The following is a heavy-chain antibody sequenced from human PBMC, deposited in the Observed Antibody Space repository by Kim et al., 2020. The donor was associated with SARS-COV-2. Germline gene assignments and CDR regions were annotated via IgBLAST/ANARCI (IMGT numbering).Heavy chain of an antibody. Sequence: IYYADSVKGRFTISRDNAKNSLYLQMNSLRAEDTAVYYCARERIAATLDYWGQGTLVTVSS. J-gene: IGHJ4*02. D-gene: IGHD6-13*01. CDR2: I. V-gene: IGHV3-21*01. CDR3: ARERIAATLDY.